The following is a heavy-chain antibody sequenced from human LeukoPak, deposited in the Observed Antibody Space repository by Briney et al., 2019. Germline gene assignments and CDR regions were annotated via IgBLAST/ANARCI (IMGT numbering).Heavy chain of an antibody. V-gene: IGHV1-69*01. CDR1: GGSFSSYA. J-gene: IGHJ4*02. CDR2: IIPILGTA. D-gene: IGHD3-3*02. Sequence: SVKVSCKDSGGSFSSYAISWVRQAPGQGLEWMGGIIPILGTANYAQTFQGRVTITADESTSTAYMELSSLRSEDTAVYYCARDRIFGVVSDPSPGGYWGQGTLVTVSS. CDR3: ARDRIFGVVSDPSPGGY.